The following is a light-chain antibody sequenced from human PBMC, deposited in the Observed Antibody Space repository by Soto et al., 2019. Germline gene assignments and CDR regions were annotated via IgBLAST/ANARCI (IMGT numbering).Light chain of an antibody. CDR3: QQYFNTPYT. Sequence: DIVMTQSPHSLHLSLGERATINCKSTQSLLYAANNRNYLAWYRQKPGQPPQLLIYWASTRNSGVPDRFNGSGSGTDFTLTISSLQSEDAAIFYCQQYFNTPYTFGRGTKLEIK. CDR1: QSLLYAANNRNY. V-gene: IGKV4-1*01. J-gene: IGKJ2*01. CDR2: WAS.